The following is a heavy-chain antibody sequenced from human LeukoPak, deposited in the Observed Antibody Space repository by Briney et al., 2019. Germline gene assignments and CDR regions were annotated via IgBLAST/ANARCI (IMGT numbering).Heavy chain of an antibody. Sequence: GGSLRLSCAASGFIFSSHSMNWVRQAPGKGLVWVSRINSDGSRTNYADSVKGRFTISRDKAKNTLYLQMNSLRAEDTAVYYCTTSSGSYRLDPWGQGTLVTVSS. D-gene: IGHD1-26*01. CDR2: INSDGSRT. V-gene: IGHV3-74*01. CDR3: TTSSGSYRLDP. CDR1: GFIFSSHS. J-gene: IGHJ5*02.